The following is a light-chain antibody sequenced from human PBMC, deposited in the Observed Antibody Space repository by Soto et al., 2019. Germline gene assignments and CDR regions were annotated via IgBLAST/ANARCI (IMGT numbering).Light chain of an antibody. CDR1: QSVSSN. CDR3: QQYNSWPAFT. J-gene: IGKJ3*01. V-gene: IGKV3-15*01. Sequence: EIVMTQSPATLSVSPGERATLSCRASQSVSSNSAWYQQKPGQAPRLLIYGTSSRATGVPARFSGSGSGTEFTLTIISLQSEDFAVYYCQQYNSWPAFTFGPGTKVDIK. CDR2: GTS.